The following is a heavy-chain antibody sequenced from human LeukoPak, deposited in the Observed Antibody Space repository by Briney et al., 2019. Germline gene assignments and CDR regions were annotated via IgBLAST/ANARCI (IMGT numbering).Heavy chain of an antibody. V-gene: IGHV4-39*01. CDR2: ISYSGNT. J-gene: IGHJ4*02. CDR3: ARHPRGAAGHFDY. D-gene: IGHD6-13*01. CDR1: GGSISTNSYY. Sequence: PSETLSLTCSVSGGSISTNSYYWGWIRQPPGKGLEWIGSISYSGNTYYSPSLKSRVTISVDTSKNQFSLKLTSVTAADTAVYYCARHPRGAAGHFDYWGQGTLVTVSS.